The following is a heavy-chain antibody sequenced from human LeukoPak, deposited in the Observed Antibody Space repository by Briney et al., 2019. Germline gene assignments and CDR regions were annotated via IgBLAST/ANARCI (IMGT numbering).Heavy chain of an antibody. V-gene: IGHV3-48*02. CDR3: ARVLGGDTGGFDY. Sequence: GRSLRLSCAASGFSFSSYGMNWVRQAPGKGLEWVSYISISSNTIYYADSVNGRFTISRDNAKNSLYLQMNSLRDEDTAVYYCARVLGGDTGGFDYWGQGTLVTVSS. CDR1: GFSFSSYG. D-gene: IGHD3-16*01. J-gene: IGHJ4*02. CDR2: ISISSNTI.